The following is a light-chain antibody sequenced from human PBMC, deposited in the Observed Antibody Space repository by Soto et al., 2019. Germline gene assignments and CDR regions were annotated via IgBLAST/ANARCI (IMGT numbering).Light chain of an antibody. J-gene: IGKJ4*01. V-gene: IGKV1-39*01. CDR3: QQTFSQLLS. CDR2: SAS. Sequence: IQLTQSPSSLSASVGDRVTIVCRASERISDYLNWYQLKSGEAPKVLIYSASTLRGGVPSRFSGTGSGTEFTLTISSLQHEDVVTYYCQQTFSQLLSFGGGTTVEIK. CDR1: ERISDY.